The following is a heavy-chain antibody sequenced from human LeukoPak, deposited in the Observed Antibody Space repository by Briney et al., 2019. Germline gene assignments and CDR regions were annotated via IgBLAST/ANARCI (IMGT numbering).Heavy chain of an antibody. D-gene: IGHD3/OR15-3a*01. CDR3: ARDRDYYFDY. J-gene: IGHJ4*02. Sequence: GGSLRLSCAASGFTFSSYGMHWVRQTPGKGLEWVAVIWYDGSNKYYADSVKGRFTISRNNSKNTLYLQMNSLRAEDTAVYYCARDRDYYFDYWGQGTLVTVSS. CDR1: GFTFSSYG. CDR2: IWYDGSNK. V-gene: IGHV3-33*01.